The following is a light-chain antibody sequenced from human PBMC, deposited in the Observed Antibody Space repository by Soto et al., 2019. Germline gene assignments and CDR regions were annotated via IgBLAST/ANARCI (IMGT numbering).Light chain of an antibody. CDR1: SSNIGAGYD. Sequence: QSVLTQPPSVSGAPGQRVTISCTGSSSNIGAGYDVHWYQKFPGAAPKLLIFANNIRPSGVPDRFSGSKSGTSASLAITGLQAEDEADYYCQSYDSTLSGSGGVFGGGTQLTVL. CDR2: ANN. J-gene: IGLJ3*02. CDR3: QSYDSTLSGSGGV. V-gene: IGLV1-40*01.